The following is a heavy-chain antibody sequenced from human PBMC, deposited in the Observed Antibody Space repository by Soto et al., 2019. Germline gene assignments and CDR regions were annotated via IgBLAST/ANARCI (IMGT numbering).Heavy chain of an antibody. CDR2: ISAYNGNT. V-gene: IGHV1-18*01. CDR1: GYTFTSYG. J-gene: IGHJ4*02. Sequence: ASVKVSCKASGYTFTSYGISWVRQAPGQGLEWMGWISAYNGNTDYAQKLQGRVTMTTDTSTSTAYMELSRLRSDETSVYYCARGPRGGTPGYGGQGTLDTVTS. CDR3: ARGPRGGTPGY. D-gene: IGHD2-15*01.